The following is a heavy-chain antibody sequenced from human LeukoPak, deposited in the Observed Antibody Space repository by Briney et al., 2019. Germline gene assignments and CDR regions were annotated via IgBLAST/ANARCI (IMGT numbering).Heavy chain of an antibody. CDR3: ARRRPSRGYSYGGIPYYFDY. D-gene: IGHD5-18*01. J-gene: IGHJ4*02. Sequence: SETLSLTCTVSGGSISSSYWSWIRQPAGKGLEWIGRIYTSGSTNYNPSLKSRVTISVDTSKNQFSLKLSSVTAADTAVYYCARRRPSRGYSYGGIPYYFDYWGQGTLVTVSS. V-gene: IGHV4-4*07. CDR2: IYTSGST. CDR1: GGSISSSY.